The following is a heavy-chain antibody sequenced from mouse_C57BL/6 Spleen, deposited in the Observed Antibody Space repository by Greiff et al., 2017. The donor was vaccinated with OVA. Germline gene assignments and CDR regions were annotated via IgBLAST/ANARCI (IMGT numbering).Heavy chain of an antibody. V-gene: IGHV5-9-1*02. D-gene: IGHD2-2*01. CDR1: GFTFSSYA. Sequence: EVKLMESGEGLVKPGGSLKLSCAASGFTFSSYAMSWVRQTPEKRLEWVAYISSGGDYIYYADTVKGRFTISRDNARNTLYLQMSSLKSEDTAMYYCTREGGYLGYFDYWGQGTTLTVSS. CDR2: ISSGGDYI. J-gene: IGHJ2*01. CDR3: TREGGYLGYFDY.